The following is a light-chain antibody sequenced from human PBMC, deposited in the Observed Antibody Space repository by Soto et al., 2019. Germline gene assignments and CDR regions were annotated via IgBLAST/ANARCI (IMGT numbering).Light chain of an antibody. Sequence: DIVMTQSPDSLAVSLSERATINCKSSRSILYSSNTKNYLAWYQQKPGQPPKLLIYWASTRESGVPDRFSGSGSGTDFTLTISSLQAEDVAVYYCQQYYSTPYTFGQGTKLEIK. J-gene: IGKJ2*01. V-gene: IGKV4-1*01. CDR1: RSILYSSNTKNY. CDR2: WAS. CDR3: QQYYSTPYT.